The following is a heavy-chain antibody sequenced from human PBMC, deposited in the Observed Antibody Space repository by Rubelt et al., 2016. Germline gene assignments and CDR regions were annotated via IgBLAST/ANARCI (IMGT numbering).Heavy chain of an antibody. CDR3: ARDYSSSDWYFDL. CDR2: ILYDGSDK. CDR1: GFSFSSHG. Sequence: GGSLRLSCAASGFSFSSHGMNWVRQAPGRGLEWVAFILYDGSDKKYGDSVKGRFTISRDNYKNTLYLQMNSLRVEDTAVYYCARDYSSSDWYFDLWGRGTLVTVSS. V-gene: IGHV3-30*02. J-gene: IGHJ2*01. D-gene: IGHD6-6*01.